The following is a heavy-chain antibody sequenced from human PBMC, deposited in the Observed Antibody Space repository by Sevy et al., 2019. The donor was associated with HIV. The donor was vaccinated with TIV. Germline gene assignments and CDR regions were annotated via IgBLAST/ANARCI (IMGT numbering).Heavy chain of an antibody. CDR1: GFTFSTYA. V-gene: IGHV3-23*01. CDR2: ISGSGVTI. J-gene: IGHJ4*02. D-gene: IGHD6-19*01. Sequence: GGSLRLSCAASGFTFSTYAMSWVRQAPGKGLEWVSGISGSGVTIYYADSVKGRFTISRDNSKNTLYLQMNSLTAEDTAVYYCAKAGVRVGGTFDLFYFDYWGQGTLVTVSS. CDR3: AKAGVRVGGTFDLFYFDY.